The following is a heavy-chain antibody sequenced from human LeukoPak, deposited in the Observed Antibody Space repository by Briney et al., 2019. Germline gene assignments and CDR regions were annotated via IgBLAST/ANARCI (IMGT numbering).Heavy chain of an antibody. D-gene: IGHD3-22*01. CDR2: INHSGSN. CDR3: ARHFIRRITMIVVVIRGTNYFDY. J-gene: IGHJ4*02. V-gene: IGHV4-34*01. CDR1: GGSFSGYY. Sequence: SETLSLTCAVYGGSFSGYYWSWIRQPPGKGLEWIGEINHSGSNNYNPSLKSRVTISVDTSKNQFSLKLSSVTAADTAVYYCARHFIRRITMIVVVIRGTNYFDYWGQGTLVTVSS.